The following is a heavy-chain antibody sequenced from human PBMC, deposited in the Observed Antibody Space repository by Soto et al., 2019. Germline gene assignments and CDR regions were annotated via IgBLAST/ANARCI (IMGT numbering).Heavy chain of an antibody. D-gene: IGHD4-4*01. Sequence: QGQLVQSGAEVKKPGASVKVSCKASGYTFTDFGIIWVRQAPGPVLDWMGWISAYNGNTNYAHKVQDKVTMTTETSTSTAYMKLRSLTPDDTAVYFCARDSGSLGNLADFLDYWSQGTLVTASS. V-gene: IGHV1-18*01. J-gene: IGHJ4*02. CDR2: ISAYNGNT. CDR1: GYTFTDFG. CDR3: ARDSGSLGNLADFLDY.